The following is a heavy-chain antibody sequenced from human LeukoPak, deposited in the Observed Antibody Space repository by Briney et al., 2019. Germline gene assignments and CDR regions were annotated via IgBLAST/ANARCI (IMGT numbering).Heavy chain of an antibody. CDR3: ARVRPRWRLIAVAVVLDY. CDR1: GYTFTSYD. V-gene: IGHV1-8*01. Sequence: ASVKVSCKASGYTFTSYDINWVRQATGQGLEWMGWMNPNSGNTGYARKFQGRVTMTRNTSISTAYMELSSLRSEDTAVYYCARVRPRWRLIAVAVVLDYWGQGTLVTVSS. J-gene: IGHJ4*02. D-gene: IGHD6-19*01. CDR2: MNPNSGNT.